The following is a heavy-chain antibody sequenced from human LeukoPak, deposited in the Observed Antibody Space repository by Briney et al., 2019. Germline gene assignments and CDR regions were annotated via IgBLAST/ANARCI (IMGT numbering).Heavy chain of an antibody. J-gene: IGHJ6*03. CDR3: AGQEFVVRGEDYYYYMDV. D-gene: IGHD3-10*02. CDR2: IYTSGNT. V-gene: IGHV4-59*10. CDR1: VGSISSYI. Sequence: AGTLSLSCAASVGSISSYIWSWLRPPAGKGLEWVCSIYTSGNTTYNPSLKSRVTISIDKSKNKMSLQMSSMTAADTAVYYCAGQEFVVRGEDYYYYMDVWGKGTTVTVSS.